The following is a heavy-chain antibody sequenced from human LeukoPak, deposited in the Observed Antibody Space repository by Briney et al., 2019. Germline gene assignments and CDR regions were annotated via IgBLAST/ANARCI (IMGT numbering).Heavy chain of an antibody. CDR3: AREIVGGFNPGAY. CDR2: IYYTGST. V-gene: IGHV4-59*12. Sequence: PSETLSLTCTVSGGSISSYFWSWIRQPPGKGLEWIGYIYYTGSTSYNPSLKSRVTISVDTSKNQFSLKLSSVTAADTAVYYCAREIVGGFNPGAYWGQGTLVTVSS. D-gene: IGHD1-14*01. J-gene: IGHJ4*02. CDR1: GGSISSYF.